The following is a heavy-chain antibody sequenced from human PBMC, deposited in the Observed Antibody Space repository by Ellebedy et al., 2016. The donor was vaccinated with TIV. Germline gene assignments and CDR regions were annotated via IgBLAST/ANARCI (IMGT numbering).Heavy chain of an antibody. Sequence: GGSLRLSCAASGFTFSSYAMHWVRQAPGNGLEYVSAISSNGGSTYYANSVKGRFTISRDNSKNTLYLQMGSLRAEDVAVYYCARDEGRGGDCPDYWGQGTLVTVSS. CDR3: ARDEGRGGDCPDY. V-gene: IGHV3-64*01. CDR1: GFTFSSYA. CDR2: ISSNGGST. J-gene: IGHJ4*02. D-gene: IGHD2-21*02.